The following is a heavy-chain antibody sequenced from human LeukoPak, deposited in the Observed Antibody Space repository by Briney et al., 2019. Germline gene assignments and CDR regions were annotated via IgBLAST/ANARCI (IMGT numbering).Heavy chain of an antibody. V-gene: IGHV3-48*02. CDR1: GFTFSSYS. J-gene: IGHJ4*02. Sequence: GGSVRLSCAASGFTFSSYSMNWVRQAPGKGLEWVSYISSRGSTIYSASSVRGRFTISRDNAKNSVYLQMNSLRDEDTAVYYCAREGSGEFGHWGQGILVSVSS. D-gene: IGHD2-15*01. CDR2: ISSRGSTI. CDR3: AREGSGEFGH.